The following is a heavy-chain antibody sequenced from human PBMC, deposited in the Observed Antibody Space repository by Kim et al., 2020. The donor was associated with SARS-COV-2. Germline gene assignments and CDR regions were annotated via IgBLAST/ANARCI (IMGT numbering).Heavy chain of an antibody. CDR3: AKDLGLVVVTDLDY. J-gene: IGHJ4*02. CDR1: GFTFSSYA. Sequence: GGSLRLSCAASGFTFSSYAMRWVRQAPGKGLECVSAISRSGGSTYYADSVQGRFTISRDNSKNTLYLQMNSLRAEDTSVYYCAKDLGLVVVTDLDYGGQGGLVTVS. D-gene: IGHD2-21*02. V-gene: IGHV3-23*01. CDR2: ISRSGGST.